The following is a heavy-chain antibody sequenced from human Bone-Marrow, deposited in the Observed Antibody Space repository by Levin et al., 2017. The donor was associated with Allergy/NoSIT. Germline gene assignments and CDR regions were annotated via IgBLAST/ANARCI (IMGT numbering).Heavy chain of an antibody. CDR2: IYSSGSV. CDR3: ARQGQRSRRPDY. Sequence: KASETLSLTCIVSGGSITSYFWTWIRQPPGKEPEWIGYIYSSGSVNYNPSFLSRVTISVDTSKNHFSLNLTSVTAADTAVYYCARQGQRSRRPDYWGQGTLVTVSS. D-gene: IGHD2-2*01. CDR1: GGSITSYF. V-gene: IGHV4-59*08. J-gene: IGHJ4*02.